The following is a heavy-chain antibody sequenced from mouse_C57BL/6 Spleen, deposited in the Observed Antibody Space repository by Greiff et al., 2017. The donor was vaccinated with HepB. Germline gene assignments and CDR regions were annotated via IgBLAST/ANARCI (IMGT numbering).Heavy chain of an antibody. D-gene: IGHD3-2*02. V-gene: IGHV14-4*01. J-gene: IGHJ3*01. CDR2: IDPENGDT. CDR1: GFNIKDDY. Sequence: EVQLQQSGAELVRPGASVKLSCTASGFNIKDDYMHWVKQRPEQGLEWIGWIDPENGDTEYASKFQGKATITADTSSNTAYLQLSSLTSEDTAVYYCTGADSSGYGFAYWGQGTLATVSA. CDR3: TGADSSGYGFAY.